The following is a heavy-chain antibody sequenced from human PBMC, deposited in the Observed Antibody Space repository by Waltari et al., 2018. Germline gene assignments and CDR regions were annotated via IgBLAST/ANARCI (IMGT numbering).Heavy chain of an antibody. V-gene: IGHV3-21*01. D-gene: IGHD7-27*01. J-gene: IGHJ4*02. Sequence: EVQLVESGGGLVKPGGSLRLSCAASGFSFSSYSMNWVRQAPGKGLEWGSSISSTSTYTHYADSVKGRFTISRDNAKNSLYLQMNSLRGDDTAVYYCARGGWGFSLDYWGQGTLVTFSS. CDR1: GFSFSSYS. CDR3: ARGGWGFSLDY. CDR2: ISSTSTYT.